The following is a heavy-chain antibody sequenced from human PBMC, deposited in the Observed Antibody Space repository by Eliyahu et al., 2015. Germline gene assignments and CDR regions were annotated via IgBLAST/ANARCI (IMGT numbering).Heavy chain of an antibody. D-gene: IGHD2/OR15-2a*01. Sequence: QVQLQESGPGLVKPSETLSLTXTVPGGSISGYFWNWIRQSPGKRLEXIGYSSHTGXTNYNPSLERRVTISVDTSKNQFSLKLSSVTAADTAVYYCARARTFLPLDYWGRGTLVTVSS. V-gene: IGHV4-59*01. CDR3: ARARTFLPLDY. J-gene: IGHJ4*02. CDR1: GGSISGYF. CDR2: SSHTGXT.